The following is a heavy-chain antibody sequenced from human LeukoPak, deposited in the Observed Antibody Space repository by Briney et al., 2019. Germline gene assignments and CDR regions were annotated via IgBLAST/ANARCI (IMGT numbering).Heavy chain of an antibody. V-gene: IGHV1-46*01. CDR2: INPSGGST. J-gene: IGHJ5*02. Sequence: ASVKVSCKASGYTFTSYYMHWVRQAPGQGLEWMGIINPSGGSTSYAQKFQGRVTMTRDTSTSTVYMELSSLRSEDTAVYYCASAQKGQTYYDILTGYYGAAWFDPWGQGTLSPSPQ. CDR3: ASAQKGQTYYDILTGYYGAAWFDP. CDR1: GYTFTSYY. D-gene: IGHD3-9*01.